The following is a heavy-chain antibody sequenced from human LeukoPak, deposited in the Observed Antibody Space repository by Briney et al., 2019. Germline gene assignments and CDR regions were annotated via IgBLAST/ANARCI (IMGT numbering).Heavy chain of an antibody. Sequence: GGSLRLSCAASGFTFSSNAMSWFGQAPGKGLEWVSAISGSGGSTYYADSVKGRFTIPRDNSKNTLYLQMNSLRADDTAVYYCAKANYYDSSGYYENLDYWGQGTLVTVSS. V-gene: IGHV3-23*01. CDR2: ISGSGGST. CDR3: AKANYYDSSGYYENLDY. J-gene: IGHJ4*02. CDR1: GFTFSSNA. D-gene: IGHD3-22*01.